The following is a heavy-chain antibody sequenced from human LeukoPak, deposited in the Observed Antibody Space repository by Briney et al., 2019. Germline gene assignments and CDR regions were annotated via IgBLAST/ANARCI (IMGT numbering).Heavy chain of an antibody. J-gene: IGHJ4*02. Sequence: GRSLRLSCAASGFTFSSYAMHWVRQAPGKGLEWVSYISSSSSYIYYADSVKGRFTISRDNAKNSLYLQMNSLRAEDTAVYYCARVALYGGNSGVVDYWGQGTLVTVSS. D-gene: IGHD4-23*01. V-gene: IGHV3-21*01. CDR1: GFTFSSYA. CDR3: ARVALYGGNSGVVDY. CDR2: ISSSSSYI.